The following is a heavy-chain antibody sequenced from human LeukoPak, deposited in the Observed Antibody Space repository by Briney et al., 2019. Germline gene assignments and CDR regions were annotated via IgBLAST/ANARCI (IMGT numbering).Heavy chain of an antibody. J-gene: IGHJ1*01. V-gene: IGHV3-30*02. Sequence: GGSLRLSCAASGFTFSSYAMSWVRQAPGKGLEWVAFIRYDGSNKYYADSVKGRFTISRDNSKNTLYLQMNSLKTEDTAVYYCAKITLGYCSSSSCDAEYFQHWGQGTLVTVSS. CDR2: IRYDGSNK. CDR3: AKITLGYCSSSSCDAEYFQH. CDR1: GFTFSSYA. D-gene: IGHD2-15*01.